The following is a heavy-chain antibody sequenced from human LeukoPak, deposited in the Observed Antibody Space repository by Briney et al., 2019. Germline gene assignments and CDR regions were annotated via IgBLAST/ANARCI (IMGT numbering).Heavy chain of an antibody. V-gene: IGHV4-31*03. CDR2: IYYSGST. J-gene: IGHJ3*02. Sequence: PSETLSLTCTVSGGSISSGGYYWSWIRQHPGKGLEWIGYIYYSGSTYYNPSLKSRVTISVDTSKNQFSLKLSSVTAADTAGYCCARALGRAGRDGYNCRALDIWGQGTMVTVSS. CDR3: ARALGRAGRDGYNCRALDI. CDR1: GGSISSGGYY. D-gene: IGHD5-24*01.